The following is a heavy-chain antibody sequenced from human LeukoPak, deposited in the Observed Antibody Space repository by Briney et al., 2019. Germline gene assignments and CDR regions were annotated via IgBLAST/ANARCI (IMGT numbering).Heavy chain of an antibody. CDR2: IKEDGSEK. Sequence: GGSLRLSCAASGFTFSGYWMSWVRQAPGKGLEWVANIKEDGSEKYYVDSVKGRFTISRDNAKNSLYLQMNSLRAEDTAVCYCAKESMVRGVPTHWGQGTLVTVSS. D-gene: IGHD3-10*01. CDR1: GFTFSGYW. V-gene: IGHV3-7*04. J-gene: IGHJ4*02. CDR3: AKESMVRGVPTH.